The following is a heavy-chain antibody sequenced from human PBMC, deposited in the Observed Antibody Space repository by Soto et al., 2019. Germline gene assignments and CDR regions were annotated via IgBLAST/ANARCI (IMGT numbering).Heavy chain of an antibody. Sequence: PSEPLSLPCAVYGASLRDNYCKWLRQPPGKGLEWIGEITHRGNTNYTPSLRSRVTPSIDTSKKQSSLNLRSVSAANTAFYYWARGRGEFDSWGRGTPCTVS. V-gene: IGHV4-34*01. CDR2: ITHRGNT. CDR1: GASLRDNY. J-gene: IGHJ5*01. CDR3: ARGRGEFDS. D-gene: IGHD2-21*01.